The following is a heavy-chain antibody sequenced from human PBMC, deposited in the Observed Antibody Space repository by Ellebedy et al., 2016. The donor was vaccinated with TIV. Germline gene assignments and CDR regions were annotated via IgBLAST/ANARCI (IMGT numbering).Heavy chain of an antibody. D-gene: IGHD5-18*01. Sequence: GESLKISCAASGFTFSSYAMSWVRQAPGKGLEWVSAISGSGGSTYYADSVKGRFTISRDKSKNTMYLQMNSLRAEDTAVYYCAGHEDRAMTHWGQGTLVTVSS. CDR3: AGHEDRAMTH. CDR2: ISGSGGST. J-gene: IGHJ4*02. CDR1: GFTFSSYA. V-gene: IGHV3-23*01.